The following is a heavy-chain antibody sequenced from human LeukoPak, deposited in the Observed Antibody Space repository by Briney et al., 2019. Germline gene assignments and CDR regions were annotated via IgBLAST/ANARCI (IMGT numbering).Heavy chain of an antibody. J-gene: IGHJ4*02. D-gene: IGHD6-6*01. CDR3: ARGYSSSSWGY. V-gene: IGHV3-7*01. CDR1: GFTFSSYW. CDR2: IKQDGSEK. Sequence: QPGGSLRLSCAASGFTFSSYWMIWVRQAPGKGLEWVANIKQDGSEKYYVDSVKGRFTISRDNAKNSLYLQMNSLRAEDTAVYYCARGYSSSSWGYWGQGTLVTVSS.